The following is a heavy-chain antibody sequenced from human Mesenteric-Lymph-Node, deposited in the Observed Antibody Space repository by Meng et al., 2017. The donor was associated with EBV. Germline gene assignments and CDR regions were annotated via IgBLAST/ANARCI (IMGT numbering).Heavy chain of an antibody. CDR1: GFTFNTSI. J-gene: IGHJ4*02. CDR3: ASKDYDDYYFDF. D-gene: IGHD4-17*01. CDR2: ISASSGNI. Sequence: EVXPGETGGXLVKPGGXLRASCVASGFTFNTSILNWVRLAPGKGLEWLSAISASSGNIYYTDSVKGRFTVSRDNAKNSLYVQMNSLRAEDTAIYYCASKDYDDYYFDFWGQGTLVTVSS. V-gene: IGHV3-21*01.